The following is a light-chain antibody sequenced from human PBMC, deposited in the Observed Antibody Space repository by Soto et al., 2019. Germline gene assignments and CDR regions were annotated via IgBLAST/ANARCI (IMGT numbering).Light chain of an antibody. CDR2: SAS. Sequence: EIVMTQSPATLSVSPGERATLSCRASQSVSRNLAWHQQKPGQAPRLLIHSASSGAIDIPDRFSGSGSGTEFTLTISSLQSEDFAVYYCQQYNNWPPITFGQGTRLEIK. J-gene: IGKJ5*01. V-gene: IGKV3-15*01. CDR3: QQYNNWPPIT. CDR1: QSVSRN.